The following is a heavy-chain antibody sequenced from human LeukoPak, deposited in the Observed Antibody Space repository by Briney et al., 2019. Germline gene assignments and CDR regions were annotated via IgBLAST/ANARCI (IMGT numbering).Heavy chain of an antibody. J-gene: IGHJ4*02. CDR3: ARHFRWELLEMDNRHFDY. D-gene: IGHD1-26*01. V-gene: IGHV4-39*01. CDR1: GGSISSSSYY. CDR2: IYYSGST. Sequence: SETLSLTCTVSGGSISSSSYYWSWIRQPPGKGLEWIGYIYYSGSTYYNPSLKSRVTISVDTSKNQFSLKLSSVTAADTAVYYCARHFRWELLEMDNRHFDYWGQGTLVTVSS.